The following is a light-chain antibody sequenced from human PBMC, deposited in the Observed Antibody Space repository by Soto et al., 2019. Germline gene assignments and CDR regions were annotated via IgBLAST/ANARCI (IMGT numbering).Light chain of an antibody. CDR1: SSNIGANYD. V-gene: IGLV1-40*01. Sequence: QSVLTQPPSVSGAPGQRVTISCTGSSSNIGANYDVHWYQHLPGTAPKLPISGDSNRPSGVPDRFSGSKSGTSASLGITGLQAEDEADYYCQSYDSSLRGWVFGGGTKLTVL. CDR3: QSYDSSLRGWV. J-gene: IGLJ3*02. CDR2: GDS.